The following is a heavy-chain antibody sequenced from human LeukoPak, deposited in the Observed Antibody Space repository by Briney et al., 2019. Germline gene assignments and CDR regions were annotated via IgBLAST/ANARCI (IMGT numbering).Heavy chain of an antibody. CDR2: FDPEDGET. D-gene: IGHD4-23*01. CDR1: GYTLTELS. J-gene: IGHJ4*02. CDR3: AREKPDYGGHEGAFDY. Sequence: ASVKVSCKVSGYTLTELSMHWVRQAPGKGLEWMGGFDPEDGETIYAQKFQGRVTMTEDTSTDTAYMELSSLRSDDTAVYYCAREKPDYGGHEGAFDYWGQGTLVTVSS. V-gene: IGHV1-24*01.